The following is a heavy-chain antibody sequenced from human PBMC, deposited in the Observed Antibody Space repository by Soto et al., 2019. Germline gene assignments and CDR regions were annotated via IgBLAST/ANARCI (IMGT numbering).Heavy chain of an antibody. CDR2: INGNGGST. V-gene: IGHV3-20*01. CDR1: GITIRNYP. CDR3: ARAYYASGNYYFDY. D-gene: IGHD1-26*01. J-gene: IGHJ4*02. Sequence: GGSLRLSCAASGITIRNYPMSWVRQAPGKGLERVSGINGNGGSTCYADSAKGRFTISRDNAKNSLSLQMDSLRAEDTALYHCARAYYASGNYYFDYWGQGTLVTVSS.